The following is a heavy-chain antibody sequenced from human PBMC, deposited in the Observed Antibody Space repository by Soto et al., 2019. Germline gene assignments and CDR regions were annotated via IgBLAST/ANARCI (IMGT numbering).Heavy chain of an antibody. CDR1: GFTFSSYG. V-gene: IGHV3-30*18. J-gene: IGHJ4*02. Sequence: GGSLRLSCAASGFTFSSYGMHWVRQAPGKGLEWVAVISYDGSNKYYADSVKGRFTISRDNSKNTLYLQMNSLRAEDTAVYYCAKWLGYCSSTSCYTAYGEDYWGQGTLVTVSS. CDR3: AKWLGYCSSTSCYTAYGEDY. D-gene: IGHD2-2*01. CDR2: ISYDGSNK.